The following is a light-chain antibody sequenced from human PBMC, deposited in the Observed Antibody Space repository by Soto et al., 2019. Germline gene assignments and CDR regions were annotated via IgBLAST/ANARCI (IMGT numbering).Light chain of an antibody. CDR3: QQYGTLPWT. Sequence: EIVLTQSPGTLSLSPGERATLSCRASQSVPKTYLAWYQQKPGQAPRLLMFGISTRATDIPDKFSGSGSGTDFTLTISRVEPGDSAVYSCQQYGTLPWTFGPGIKVEIK. V-gene: IGKV3-20*01. J-gene: IGKJ1*01. CDR1: QSVPKTY. CDR2: GIS.